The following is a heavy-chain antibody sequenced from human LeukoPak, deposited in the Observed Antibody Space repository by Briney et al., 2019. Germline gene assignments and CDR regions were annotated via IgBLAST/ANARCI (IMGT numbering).Heavy chain of an antibody. CDR3: ARRRYNSAGNYFDY. CDR2: ISGGGGST. CDR1: GFTFSSYW. V-gene: IGHV3-23*01. Sequence: PGGSLRLSCAASGFTFSSYWMSRVRQAPGKGLEWVSGISGGGGSTYYADSVKGRFTISRDNSKNTLYLQMNSLRAEDTAVYYCARRRYNSAGNYFDYWGQGTLVTVSS. D-gene: IGHD6-19*01. J-gene: IGHJ4*02.